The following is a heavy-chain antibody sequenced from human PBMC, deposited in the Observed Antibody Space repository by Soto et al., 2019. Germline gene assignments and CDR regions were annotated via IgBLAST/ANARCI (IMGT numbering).Heavy chain of an antibody. V-gene: IGHV4-34*01. CDR2: INHSGST. D-gene: IGHD3-10*01. CDR1: GGSFSGYY. Sequence: PSETLSLTCAVYGGSFSGYYWSWIRQPPGKGLEWIGEINHSGSTNYNPSLKSRVTISVDTSKNQFSLKLSSVTAADTAVYYCARGRAYYYGSGSYSHRAKEGFDYWGQGTLVNVSS. J-gene: IGHJ4*02. CDR3: ARGRAYYYGSGSYSHRAKEGFDY.